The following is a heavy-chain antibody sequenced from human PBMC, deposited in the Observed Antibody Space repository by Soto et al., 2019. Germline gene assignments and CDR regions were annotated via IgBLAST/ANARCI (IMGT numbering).Heavy chain of an antibody. Sequence: ASVKVSCKASGYTFSGYYMHWVRQAPGQGLEWMGWISAYNGNTNYAQKLQGRVTMTTDTSTSTAYMELRSLRSDDTAVYYCARDALDYWGQGTLVTVSS. CDR3: ARDALDY. CDR2: ISAYNGNT. V-gene: IGHV1-18*04. CDR1: GYTFSGYY. J-gene: IGHJ4*02.